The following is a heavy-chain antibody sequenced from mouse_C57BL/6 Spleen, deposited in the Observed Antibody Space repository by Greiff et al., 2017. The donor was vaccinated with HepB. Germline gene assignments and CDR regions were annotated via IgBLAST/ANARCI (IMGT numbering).Heavy chain of an antibody. D-gene: IGHD2-4*01. V-gene: IGHV1-42*01. J-gene: IGHJ3*01. CDR1: GYSFTGYY. Sequence: SGPELVKPGTSVKISCKASGYSFTGYYMNWVKQSPEKSLEWIGEINPSTGGTTYNQKFKAKATLTVDKSSSTAYMQLKSLTSEDSAVYYCAIDYEGFAYWGQGTLVTVSA. CDR2: INPSTGGT. CDR3: AIDYEGFAY.